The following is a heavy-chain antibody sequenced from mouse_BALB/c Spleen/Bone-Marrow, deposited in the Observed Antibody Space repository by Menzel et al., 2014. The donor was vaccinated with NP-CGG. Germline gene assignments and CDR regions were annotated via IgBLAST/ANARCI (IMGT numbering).Heavy chain of an antibody. CDR1: GFTFSDYY. V-gene: IGHV5-4*02. CDR2: ISDGGSYT. D-gene: IGHD1-1*01. CDR3: ANYYGNTWFAY. J-gene: IGHJ3*01. Sequence: EVKLMESGGGLVKPGGSLKLSCAAPGFTFSDYYMYWVRQTPEKRLEWVASISDGGSYTYYPDSVKGRFTISRDNAKNTLYLQMSSLRSEDTAMYYCANYYGNTWFAYWGQGTPVTVSA.